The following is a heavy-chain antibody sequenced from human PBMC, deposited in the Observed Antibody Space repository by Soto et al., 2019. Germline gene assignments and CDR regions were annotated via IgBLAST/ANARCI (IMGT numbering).Heavy chain of an antibody. J-gene: IGHJ4*02. D-gene: IGHD3-10*01. CDR2: IFRDGTA. Sequence: TLSLTCAVSGVSLTSGNWWTWVRQSPQRGLEYIGEIFRDGTANYYPSFERRVAMSVDTSRNQFSLKLTSVTAADTAVYFCARLVYDTRLNYMYFDFWGPGTLVTVSS. V-gene: IGHV4-4*01. CDR1: GVSLTSGNW. CDR3: ARLVYDTRLNYMYFDF.